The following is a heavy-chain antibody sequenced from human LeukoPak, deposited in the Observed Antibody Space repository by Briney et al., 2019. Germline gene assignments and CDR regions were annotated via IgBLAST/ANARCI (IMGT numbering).Heavy chain of an antibody. J-gene: IGHJ4*02. V-gene: IGHV3-53*04. Sequence: PSETLSLTCTVSGGSISSNYMSWVRQAPGKGLEWVSVIYSGGSTYYADSVKGRFTISRHNSKNTLYLQMNSLRAEDTAVYYCAREGYYYDSSGYYYFDYWGQGTLVTVSS. CDR3: AREGYYYDSSGYYYFDY. CDR2: IYSGGST. D-gene: IGHD3-22*01. CDR1: GGSISSNY.